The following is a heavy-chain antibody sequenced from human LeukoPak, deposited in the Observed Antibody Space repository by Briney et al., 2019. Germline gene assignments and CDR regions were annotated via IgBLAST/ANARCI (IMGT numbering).Heavy chain of an antibody. Sequence: PSETLSFNCTVSGDSICSSSYYWGWIRQPPGKGLEWNGSIYYRGSSYYDPSLKNRVSMSVDTSKNKFSLKLSSVTAADTAVYYCARDSGTTGEVKFDPWGQGTLVTVSS. V-gene: IGHV4-39*07. D-gene: IGHD3-10*01. CDR2: IYYRGSS. CDR1: GDSICSSSYY. CDR3: ARDSGTTGEVKFDP. J-gene: IGHJ5*02.